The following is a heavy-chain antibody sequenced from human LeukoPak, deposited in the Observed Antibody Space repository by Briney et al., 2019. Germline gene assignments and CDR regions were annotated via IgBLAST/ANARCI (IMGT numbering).Heavy chain of an antibody. CDR3: ATSGWWGYFDY. V-gene: IGHV3-23*01. J-gene: IGHJ4*02. D-gene: IGHD6-19*01. CDR1: GFTFINYG. CDR2: VSGSGTST. Sequence: GGSLRLSCAGSGFTFINYGMIWVRQAPGKGLEWVSSVSGSGTSTHYADSVKGRFTITRDNSKDTVDLQMNSLRAEDTAVYYCATSGWWGYFDYWGQGTLVTVSS.